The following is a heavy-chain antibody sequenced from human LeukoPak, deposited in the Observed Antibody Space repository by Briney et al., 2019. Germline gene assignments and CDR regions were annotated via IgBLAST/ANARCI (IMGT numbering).Heavy chain of an antibody. CDR2: IYHSGST. CDR1: GYSISSGYY. D-gene: IGHD2-2*01. Sequence: SETLSLTCAVSGYSISSGYYWGWIRQPPGKGLEWIGSIYHSGSTYYNPSLKSRVTISVDTSKNQFSLKLSSVTAADTAVYYCARGRYCSSTSCRYRWFDPWGQGTLVTVSS. J-gene: IGHJ5*02. CDR3: ARGRYCSSTSCRYRWFDP. V-gene: IGHV4-38-2*01.